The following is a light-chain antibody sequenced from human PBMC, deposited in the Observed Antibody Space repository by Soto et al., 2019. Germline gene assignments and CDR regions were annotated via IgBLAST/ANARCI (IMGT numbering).Light chain of an antibody. V-gene: IGLV1-40*01. CDR2: DDS. J-gene: IGLJ1*01. CDR3: QSYDSSLSGYV. Sequence: QFVLTQPPSVSGAPGQRVTISCTGSSSNIGAGYDVHWYQQLPGTAPKLLIYDDSNRPSGVPDRFSGSKSGTSASLAITGLQAEDAADYYCQSYDSSLSGYVFGTGTKLTVL. CDR1: SSNIGAGYD.